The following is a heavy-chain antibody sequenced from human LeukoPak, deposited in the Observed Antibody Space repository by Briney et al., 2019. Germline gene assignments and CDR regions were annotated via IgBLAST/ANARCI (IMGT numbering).Heavy chain of an antibody. Sequence: SETLSLTCAVYGGSFSGYYWSWIRQPPGKGLEWIGEINHSGSTYYNPSLKSRVTISVDTSKNQFSLKLTSVTAADTAVYFCARAGGFFSPFGYWGQGTLVTVSS. D-gene: IGHD3-3*01. CDR1: GGSFSGYY. J-gene: IGHJ4*02. V-gene: IGHV4-34*09. CDR3: ARAGGFFSPFGY. CDR2: INHSGST.